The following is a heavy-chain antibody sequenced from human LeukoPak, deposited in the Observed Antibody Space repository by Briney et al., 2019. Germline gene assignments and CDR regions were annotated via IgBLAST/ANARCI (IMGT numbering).Heavy chain of an antibody. Sequence: SETLSLTCTVSGGSISNYYWSWIRQPPGKGLEWIGYIYYSGSTNYNPSLKSRVTISVDTSKNQFSLKLSSVTAADTAMYYCARVGGSKYYYYGMDVWGQGTTVTVSS. V-gene: IGHV4-59*01. J-gene: IGHJ6*02. CDR3: ARVGGSKYYYYGMDV. CDR1: GGSISNYY. D-gene: IGHD3-10*01. CDR2: IYYSGST.